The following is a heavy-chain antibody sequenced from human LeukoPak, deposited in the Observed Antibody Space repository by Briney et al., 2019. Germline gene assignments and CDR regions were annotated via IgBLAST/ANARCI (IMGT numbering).Heavy chain of an antibody. D-gene: IGHD3-10*01. CDR2: VYYGGIT. Sequence: SETLSLTCTVSGGSIDNYYWTWIRQPPGKGLEWIGYVYYGGITKYNPSLMSRVSISVDTSKNQFSLKVRAVTAADTAVYYCAGHGSGSYLGAFDIWGQGTMVTVSS. J-gene: IGHJ3*02. CDR1: GGSIDNYY. V-gene: IGHV4-59*03. CDR3: AGHGSGSYLGAFDI.